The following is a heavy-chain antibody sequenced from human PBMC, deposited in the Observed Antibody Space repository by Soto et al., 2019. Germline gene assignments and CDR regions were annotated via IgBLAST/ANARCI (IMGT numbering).Heavy chain of an antibody. CDR2: IYHSGST. Sequence: SETLSLTCAVSSGSISSSNWWSWVRQPPGKGLEWIGEIYHSGSTNYNPSLKSRVTISVDKSKNQFSLKLSSVTAADTAVYYRGRFHRHYPLDFWGRGTLVTVSS. J-gene: IGHJ4*02. V-gene: IGHV4-4*02. CDR3: GRFHRHYPLDF. D-gene: IGHD1-26*01. CDR1: SGSISSSNW.